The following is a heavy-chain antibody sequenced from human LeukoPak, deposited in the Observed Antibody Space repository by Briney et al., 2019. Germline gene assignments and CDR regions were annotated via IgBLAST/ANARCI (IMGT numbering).Heavy chain of an antibody. CDR3: AKGIVSGSYFPFDY. V-gene: IGHV3-23*01. CDR2: ISRSGGST. D-gene: IGHD1-26*01. Sequence: GGSLRLSCAVSGFTFSSYGMSWVRQPPGKGLEWVSTISRSGGSTYYADSVKGRFTISRDNSKNTLYLQMNRLRDEDTAVYYCAKGIVSGSYFPFDYWGQGTLVTVSS. CDR1: GFTFSSYG. J-gene: IGHJ4*02.